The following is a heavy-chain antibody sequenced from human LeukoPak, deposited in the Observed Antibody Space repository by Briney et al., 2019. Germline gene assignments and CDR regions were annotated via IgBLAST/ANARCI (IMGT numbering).Heavy chain of an antibody. CDR1: GYTFTGYY. Sequence: GASVKVSCKASGYTFTGYYMHWVRQAPGQGLEWMGWINPNSGGTNYAQKFQGRVTMTRDTSISTAYMELSRLRSDDTAVYYCARARWPLVLVPPGDYWGQGTLVTVSS. CDR2: INPNSGGT. D-gene: IGHD6-13*01. CDR3: ARARWPLVLVPPGDY. J-gene: IGHJ4*02. V-gene: IGHV1-2*02.